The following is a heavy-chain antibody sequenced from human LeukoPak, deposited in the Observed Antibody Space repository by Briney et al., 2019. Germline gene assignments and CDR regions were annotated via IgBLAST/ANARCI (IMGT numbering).Heavy chain of an antibody. CDR1: GFTFSNAW. CDR2: IKSKTDGGTT. D-gene: IGHD3-22*01. J-gene: IGHJ1*01. Sequence: GGSLRLSCAASGFTFSNAWMNWVRQAPGKGLEWVGRIKSKTDGGTTDYAAPVKGRFTISRDDSKNTLYLQMDSLKIEDTAVYYCTTDRYYDNSELQFQHWGQGTLVTVSS. V-gene: IGHV3-15*07. CDR3: TTDRYYDNSELQFQH.